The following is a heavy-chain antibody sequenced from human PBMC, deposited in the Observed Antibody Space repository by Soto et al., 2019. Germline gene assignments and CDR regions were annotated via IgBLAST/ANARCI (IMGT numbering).Heavy chain of an antibody. CDR3: ARHSLYCTNGVCYLDY. D-gene: IGHD2-8*01. Sequence: PGESLKISCKGSGYSFTSHWIGWVRQMPWKGLEWMGIIYPGDSDTRYSPSFQGQVTISADKSISTAYLQWSSLKASDTALYYCARHSLYCTNGVCYLDYWGQGPLVTVSS. V-gene: IGHV5-51*01. J-gene: IGHJ4*02. CDR2: IYPGDSDT. CDR1: GYSFTSHW.